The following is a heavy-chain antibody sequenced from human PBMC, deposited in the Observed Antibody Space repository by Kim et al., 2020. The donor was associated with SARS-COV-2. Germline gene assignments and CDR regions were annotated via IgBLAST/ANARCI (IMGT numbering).Heavy chain of an antibody. Sequence: GGSLRLSCAASGFIFSTCTMHWVRQAPGKGLEWVAGILYDGRNKYYADSVKGRFTISRDNSKNTLHLQMNSLRPEDTAVYYCAREGGAKDYWGQGTLVTV. J-gene: IGHJ4*02. V-gene: IGHV3-30*04. CDR1: GFIFSTCT. CDR3: AREGGAKDY. D-gene: IGHD1-26*01. CDR2: ILYDGRNK.